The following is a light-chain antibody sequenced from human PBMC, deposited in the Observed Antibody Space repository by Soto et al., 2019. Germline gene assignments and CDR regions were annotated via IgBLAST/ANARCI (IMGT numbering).Light chain of an antibody. V-gene: IGKV3-20*01. CDR3: QQYSSSVT. J-gene: IGKJ5*01. Sequence: EIVLTQSPGTLSLSPGERATLSCRASQSISNIYFTWYQQKPGQAPRVLIYGASSRATGIPGRFSGSGSGTDFIRTISRLEPEDFAVYYCQQYSSSVTFGQGTRLEIK. CDR2: GAS. CDR1: QSISNIY.